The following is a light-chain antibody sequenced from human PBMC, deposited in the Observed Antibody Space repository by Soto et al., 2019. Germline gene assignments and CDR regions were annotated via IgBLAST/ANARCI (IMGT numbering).Light chain of an antibody. Sequence: EIVLTQSPVTLSLSPGERATLSCRASQTVSRMYLSWFQQKPGQAPRLLIYGTSTRATGIPARFSGTGSGTEFTLTINSLQAEDSAVYYCQQYYNWPRTFGQGTRLEIK. CDR2: GTS. CDR1: QTVSRMY. J-gene: IGKJ5*01. CDR3: QQYYNWPRT. V-gene: IGKV3D-7*01.